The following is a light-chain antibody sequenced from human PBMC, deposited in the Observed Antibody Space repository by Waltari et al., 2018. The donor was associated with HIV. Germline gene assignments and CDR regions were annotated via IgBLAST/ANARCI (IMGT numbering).Light chain of an antibody. Sequence: QLVLTQSPSASASLGASVRLTCTLSSGPSNYAIPRQQKQPGKGPRYLMRLNSAGTYNKRDGIPDRVSGCSSGSERYLSSSSLQAEDEADYYCQTWDTGVVFGGGTKLTVL. J-gene: IGLJ2*01. CDR1: SGPSNYA. CDR2: LNSAGTY. V-gene: IGLV4-69*01. CDR3: QTWDTGVV.